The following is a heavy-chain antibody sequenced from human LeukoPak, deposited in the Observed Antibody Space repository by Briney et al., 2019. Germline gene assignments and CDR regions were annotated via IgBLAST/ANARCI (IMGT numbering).Heavy chain of an antibody. V-gene: IGHV4-34*01. D-gene: IGHD1-26*01. Sequence: SETLSLTCAVYGGSFSDYYWSWIRQPPGKGLEWIGEINHSGSTNYNPSLESRVTMSVDTSKNQFSLKLSSVTAADTAVYYCARVPAGTFDYWGQGTLVTVSS. J-gene: IGHJ4*02. CDR3: ARVPAGTFDY. CDR2: INHSGST. CDR1: GGSFSDYY.